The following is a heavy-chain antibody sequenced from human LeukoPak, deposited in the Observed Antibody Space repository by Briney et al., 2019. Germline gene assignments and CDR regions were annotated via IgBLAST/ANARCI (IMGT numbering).Heavy chain of an antibody. CDR3: ARDKDAFDI. J-gene: IGHJ3*02. CDR1: GGSISSYY. V-gene: IGHV4-59*01. Sequence: SETLSLTCTVSGGSISSYYWSWVRQPPGKRLEWIGCFYYSGSTNYNPSLKSRVTISVDTSKNQFSLKLSSVTAADTAVYYCARDKDAFDIWGQGTMVTVSS. CDR2: FYYSGST.